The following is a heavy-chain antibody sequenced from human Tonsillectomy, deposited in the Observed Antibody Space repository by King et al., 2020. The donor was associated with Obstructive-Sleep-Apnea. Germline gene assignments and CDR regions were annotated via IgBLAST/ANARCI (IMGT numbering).Heavy chain of an antibody. CDR2: ISYDGSNK. V-gene: IGHV3-30*04. Sequence: VQLVESGGGVVQPGRSLRLSCAASGFTFSTYAMHWVRQAPGKGLEWVAVISYDGSNKYYADSVKGRFTISRDNSKNTLYLQMNSLRAEDTAVYYCASNYDYGGNSGFLSWGQGTLVTVSS. J-gene: IGHJ4*02. CDR1: GFTFSTYA. D-gene: IGHD4-23*01. CDR3: ASNYDYGGNSGFLS.